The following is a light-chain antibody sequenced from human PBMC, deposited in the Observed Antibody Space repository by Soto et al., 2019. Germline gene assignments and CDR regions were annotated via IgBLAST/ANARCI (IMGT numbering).Light chain of an antibody. J-gene: IGKJ5*01. V-gene: IGKV3-20*01. Sequence: VLTQSPSTLSLSPEERATLSCRASQSVSSNYLAWYQQKAGQAPRLLIYGASTRTTGIPDRFSGSGSGTDCTLTISRLEPEDFAVYYCQLYSRSPRQITFGQGTRLEIK. CDR2: GAS. CDR1: QSVSSNY. CDR3: QLYSRSPRQIT.